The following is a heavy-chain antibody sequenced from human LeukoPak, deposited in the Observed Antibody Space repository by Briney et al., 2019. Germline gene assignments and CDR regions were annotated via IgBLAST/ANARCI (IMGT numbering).Heavy chain of an antibody. CDR1: GGSISSSGYY. CDR3: ARHSRSGYGDYESAFDI. J-gene: IGHJ3*02. D-gene: IGHD5-12*01. Sequence: PSETLSLTCIVSGGSISSSGYYWAWIRQPPGKGLEWVGNFYYTGSTYYNPSLKSLITISEDTSKNQFSLKLRYVTAADTAVYYCARHSRSGYGDYESAFDIWGQGTMVTVSS. V-gene: IGHV4-39*01. CDR2: FYYTGST.